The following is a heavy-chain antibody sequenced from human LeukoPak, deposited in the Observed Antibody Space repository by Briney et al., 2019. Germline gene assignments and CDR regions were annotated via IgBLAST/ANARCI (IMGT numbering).Heavy chain of an antibody. J-gene: IGHJ4*02. Sequence: GGSLRLSCAASGFTFSSYSMNWVRQAPGKGLEWVSYISLSSSTIYYAGSVKGRFTISRDNAKNSLYLQMNSLRDEDTAVYYCASMLTGSFDSWGQGTLVSVSS. CDR3: ASMLTGSFDS. CDR1: GFTFSSYS. V-gene: IGHV3-48*02. CDR2: ISLSSSTI. D-gene: IGHD7-27*01.